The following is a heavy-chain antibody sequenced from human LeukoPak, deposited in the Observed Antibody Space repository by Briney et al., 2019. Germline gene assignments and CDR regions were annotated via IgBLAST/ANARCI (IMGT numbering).Heavy chain of an antibody. J-gene: IGHJ4*02. CDR1: SGSISTSNYY. V-gene: IGHV4-39*07. CDR3: ARDGPTVTTDPFDY. D-gene: IGHD4-17*01. Sequence: SETLSLTCTVSSGSISTSNYYWGWIRQPPGKGLEWIGSIYYSGSTYYNPSLKSRVTISVDTSKNQFSLKLSSVTAADTAVYYCARDGPTVTTDPFDYWGQGTLVTVSS. CDR2: IYYSGST.